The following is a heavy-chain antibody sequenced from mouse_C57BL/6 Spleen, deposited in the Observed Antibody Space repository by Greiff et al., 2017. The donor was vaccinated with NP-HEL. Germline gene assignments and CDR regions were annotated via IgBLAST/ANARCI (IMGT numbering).Heavy chain of an antibody. CDR2: IHPNSGST. CDR3: AKYGRGYFDY. V-gene: IGHV1-64*01. Sequence: QVQLKQPGAELVKPGASVKLSCKASGYTFTSYWMHWVKQRPGQGLEWIGMIHPNSGSTNYNEKFKSKATLTVDKSSSTAYMQLSSLTSEDSAVYYCAKYGRGYFDYWGQGTTLTVSS. D-gene: IGHD1-2*01. J-gene: IGHJ2*01. CDR1: GYTFTSYW.